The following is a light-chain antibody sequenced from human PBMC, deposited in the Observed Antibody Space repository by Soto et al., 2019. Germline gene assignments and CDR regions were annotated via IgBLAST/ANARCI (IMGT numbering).Light chain of an antibody. V-gene: IGLV2-14*01. CDR2: DVT. Sequence: QSALIQPASVSGSPGQSITISCAGTISDIGTYHYVSWYKHHPGKAPKLIISDVTNRPSGVSARFSGSKSGNTASLTISVLQAGDVADYYCSSYSKCNTLVFGNGTKLTVL. CDR1: ISDIGTYHY. J-gene: IGLJ1*01. CDR3: SSYSKCNTLV.